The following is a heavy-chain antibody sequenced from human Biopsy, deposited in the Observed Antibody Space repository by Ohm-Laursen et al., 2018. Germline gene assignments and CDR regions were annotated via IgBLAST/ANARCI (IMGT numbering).Heavy chain of an antibody. V-gene: IGHV3-15*01. J-gene: IGHJ6*02. CDR1: GFTFGDAW. CDR3: TTGFDGYNNGYYYFAMDV. Sequence: SLRLSCTAFGFTFGDAWMSWIRQAPGKGLEWVGRIKSKFDGETTDYAAPVKGRFTISRGDSKTTLYLQMNSLKTEDTAVYYCTTGFDGYNNGYYYFAMDVWGPGTTVTVSS. CDR2: IKSKFDGETT. D-gene: IGHD5-24*01.